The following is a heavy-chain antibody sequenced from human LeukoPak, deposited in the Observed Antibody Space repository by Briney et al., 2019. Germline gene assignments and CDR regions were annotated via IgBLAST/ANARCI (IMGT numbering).Heavy chain of an antibody. CDR3: ATYSTRNAREFQS. D-gene: IGHD4-11*01. CDR2: IKTDASEK. V-gene: IGHV3-7*01. J-gene: IGHJ1*01. CDR1: GFIFSNCW. Sequence: GSLRLSCETSGFIFSNCWMTWVRQAPGKGLEWVANIKTDASEKYYADSVKGRLTISRDNAKNSLYPQMNSLRAEDTAVYYCATYSTRNAREFQSWGQGTLVTVSS.